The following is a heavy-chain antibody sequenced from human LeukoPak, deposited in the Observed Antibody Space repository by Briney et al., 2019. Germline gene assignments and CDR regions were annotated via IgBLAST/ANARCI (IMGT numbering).Heavy chain of an antibody. CDR3: ARDLPANRNPYGMDV. CDR1: GVTFSSYE. CDR2: ISSSGSTI. V-gene: IGHV3-48*03. J-gene: IGHJ6*02. D-gene: IGHD1-14*01. Sequence: GGSLRLSCAASGVTFSSYEMNWVREAPGKGLEWGSYISSSGSTIYYADSVKGRFTISRDNAKNLLYLQMNSLRAEDTAVYYCARDLPANRNPYGMDVWGQGTTVTVSS.